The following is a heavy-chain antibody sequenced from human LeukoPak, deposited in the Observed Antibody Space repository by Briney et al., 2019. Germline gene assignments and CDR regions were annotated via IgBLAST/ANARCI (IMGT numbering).Heavy chain of an antibody. J-gene: IGHJ4*02. Sequence: PSETLSLTCTVSGGSISSSSYYWGWIRQPPGKGLEWIGSIYYSGSTYYNPSLKSRVTISVDTSKNQSSLKLSSVTAADTAVYYCARLSNLLLWFGELSYFDYWGQGTLVTVSS. CDR2: IYYSGST. V-gene: IGHV4-39*01. CDR3: ARLSNLLLWFGELSYFDY. CDR1: GGSISSSSYY. D-gene: IGHD3-10*01.